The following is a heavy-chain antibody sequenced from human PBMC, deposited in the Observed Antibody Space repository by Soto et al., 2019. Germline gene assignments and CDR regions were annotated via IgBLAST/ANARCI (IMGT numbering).Heavy chain of an antibody. CDR2: INAGNGNT. J-gene: IGHJ4*02. CDR3: ARNPILTGYYEY. D-gene: IGHD3-9*01. V-gene: IGHV1-3*01. CDR1: GYTFTSYA. Sequence: SVKVSCKASGYTFTSYAMHWVRQAPGQRLEWMGWINAGNGNTKYSQKFQGRVTITRDTSASTAYMELSSLRSEDTAVYYCARNPILTGYYEYWGQGTLVTVSS.